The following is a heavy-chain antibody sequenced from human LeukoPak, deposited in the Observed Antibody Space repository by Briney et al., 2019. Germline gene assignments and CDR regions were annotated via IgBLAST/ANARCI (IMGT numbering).Heavy chain of an antibody. Sequence: GGTLRLSCGASGVTFSSYAMSWVSQAPGKGREGGSDISGSGNTKYYADSAKGRFNISRENSKNRLYVEMKSVRAEDTAVYYCAKLPPYLCHFYYWGQGTLVTVSS. CDR2: ISGSGNTK. D-gene: IGHD1-26*01. CDR1: GVTFSSYA. V-gene: IGHV3-23*01. CDR3: AKLPPYLCHFYY. J-gene: IGHJ4*02.